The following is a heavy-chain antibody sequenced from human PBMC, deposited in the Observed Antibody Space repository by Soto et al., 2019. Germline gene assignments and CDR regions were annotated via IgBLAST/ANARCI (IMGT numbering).Heavy chain of an antibody. CDR3: TKYTYTSTYAYYGMDV. J-gene: IGHJ6*02. D-gene: IGHD2-2*01. CDR2: IRSKAYGGTT. Sequence: GGSLRLSCTTSGFTFGDYAMSWSRQAPGKGLEWVGVIRSKAYGGTTDYAASVKGRFTISRDDSKSIAYLQMNSLKSEDTGVYYCTKYTYTSTYAYYGMDVWGHGTTVTVLL. V-gene: IGHV3-49*03. CDR1: GFTFGDYA.